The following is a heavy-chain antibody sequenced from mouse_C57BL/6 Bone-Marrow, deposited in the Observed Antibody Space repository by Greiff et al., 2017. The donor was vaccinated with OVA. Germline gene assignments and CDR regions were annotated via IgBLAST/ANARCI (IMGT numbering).Heavy chain of an antibody. J-gene: IGHJ1*03. CDR2: IWRGGST. CDR3: AEENWDVSGYFDV. V-gene: IGHV2-5*01. Sequence: VKVEESGPGLVQPSQCLSITCTASGFSLTSYGVHWVRQSPGKGLEWLGVIWRGGSTAYNADFLSRQSITKANTKTQDFFKMNSLLADDTAIYYCAEENWDVSGYFDVWGTGTAVTVTA. CDR1: GFSLTSYG. D-gene: IGHD4-1*01.